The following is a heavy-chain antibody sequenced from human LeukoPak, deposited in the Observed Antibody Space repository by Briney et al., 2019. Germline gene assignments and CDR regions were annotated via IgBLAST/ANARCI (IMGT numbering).Heavy chain of an antibody. CDR1: GFAFNDFA. Sequence: GGSLRLSCAAAGFAFNDFAMSWVRQTPGKGLEWVSSITSTGESTYYADSLRGRFTISRGNSGGTLYLQMNSLRTEDSAVYYCAKRLSRGYFGKLIFDFWGQGALVTVSS. V-gene: IGHV3-23*01. D-gene: IGHD3-9*01. J-gene: IGHJ4*02. CDR2: ITSTGEST. CDR3: AKRLSRGYFGKLIFDF.